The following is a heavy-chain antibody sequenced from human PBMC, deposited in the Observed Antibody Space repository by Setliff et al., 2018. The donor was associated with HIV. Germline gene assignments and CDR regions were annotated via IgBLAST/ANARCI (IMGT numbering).Heavy chain of an antibody. V-gene: IGHV1-69*13. Sequence: SVKVSCKASGGTFSSYAISWVRQAPGQGLEWMGGVIPIFGSTTFAQKFQGRVTITADESKDTVEMELSSLTSEDTAVYYCARDDHYYDMGSILSDWFFDVWDRGTLVTVSS. CDR1: GGTFSSYA. J-gene: IGHJ2*01. CDR2: VIPIFGST. CDR3: ARDDHYYDMGSILSDWFFDV. D-gene: IGHD3-22*01.